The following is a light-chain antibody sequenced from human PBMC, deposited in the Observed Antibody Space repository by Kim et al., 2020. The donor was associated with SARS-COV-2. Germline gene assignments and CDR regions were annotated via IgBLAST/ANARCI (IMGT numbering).Light chain of an antibody. Sequence: NFMLTQAPSMSESPGKTVTLSCARSSGTIAYNYVQWYQQRPGSSPTTVIYENDRRPSGVPTRFSGSIDSSTNSASLTISGLTSEDEADYYCQSCDSTIQVFGGGTKLTVL. CDR2: END. CDR3: QSCDSTIQV. CDR1: SGTIAYNY. J-gene: IGLJ3*02. V-gene: IGLV6-57*01.